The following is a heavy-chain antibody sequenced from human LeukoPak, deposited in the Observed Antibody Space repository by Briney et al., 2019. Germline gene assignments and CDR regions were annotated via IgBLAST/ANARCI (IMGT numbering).Heavy chain of an antibody. CDR1: GFTFSSYS. CDR2: ISSSSSTI. CDR3: ARDFKKWLVRMGLDY. V-gene: IGHV3-48*01. J-gene: IGHJ4*02. D-gene: IGHD6-19*01. Sequence: GGSLRLSCAASGFTFSSYSMNWVRQAPGKGLEWVSYISSSSSTIYYADSVKGRFTISRDNAKNSLYLQMNSLRAEDTAVYYCARDFKKWLVRMGLDYWGQGTLVTVSS.